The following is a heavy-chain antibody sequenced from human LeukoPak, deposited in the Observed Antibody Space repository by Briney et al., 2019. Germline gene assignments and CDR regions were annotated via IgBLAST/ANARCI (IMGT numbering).Heavy chain of an antibody. CDR2: IYYSGST. D-gene: IGHD3-3*01. CDR1: GGSISSYY. CDR3: ARGGGTILRAPDY. V-gene: IGHV4-59*08. Sequence: PSETLSLTCTVSGGSISSYYWSWIRQPPGKGLEWIGYIYYSGSTNYNPSLKSRVTISVDTSKNQFSLKLSSVTAADTAVYYCARGGGTILRAPDYWGQGTLVTVSS. J-gene: IGHJ4*02.